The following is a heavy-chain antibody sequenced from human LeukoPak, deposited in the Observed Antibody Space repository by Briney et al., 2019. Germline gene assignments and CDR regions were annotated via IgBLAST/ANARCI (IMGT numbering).Heavy chain of an antibody. Sequence: ASVKVSCKASGYTFTSYGISWVRQAPGQGLEWMGWISAYNGNTNYAQKLQGRVTMTTDTSTSTAYMELRSLRSDDTAVYYCARDVLRGSGSYFRGFSREPAPYYFDYWGQGTLVTVSS. CDR3: ARDVLRGSGSYFRGFSREPAPYYFDY. CDR1: GYTFTSYG. D-gene: IGHD3-10*01. J-gene: IGHJ4*02. V-gene: IGHV1-18*01. CDR2: ISAYNGNT.